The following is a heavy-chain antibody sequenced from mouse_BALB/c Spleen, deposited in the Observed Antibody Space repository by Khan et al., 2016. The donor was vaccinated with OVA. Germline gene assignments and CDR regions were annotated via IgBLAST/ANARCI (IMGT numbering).Heavy chain of an antibody. CDR2: INPHNDGA. Sequence: VQLQESGPELVKPGASVKMSCKASGYSFTNYIIHWVKQEPGQGLEWIGYINPHNDGAKYNEKFKGKATLTSDKSSSTAYMELSGLTSEDSAVYYCARDYGRSFWFVYWGQGTLVTVSA. CDR3: ARDYGRSFWFVY. J-gene: IGHJ3*01. V-gene: IGHV1S136*01. CDR1: GYSFTNYI. D-gene: IGHD1-1*01.